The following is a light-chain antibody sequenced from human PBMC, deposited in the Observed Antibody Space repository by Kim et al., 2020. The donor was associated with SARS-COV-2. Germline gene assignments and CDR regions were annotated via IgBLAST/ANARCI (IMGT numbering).Light chain of an antibody. J-gene: IGKJ2*01. Sequence: EIVLTQSPATLSLSPGERATLSCRASQSVNTYLAWYQQKPGQAPRLLIYDAFNRATGVPARFSGSGSGTDFTLMISSLEPEDFAVYYCQQRSNWPPMYTFGQGTKLEI. CDR3: QQRSNWPPMYT. CDR1: QSVNTY. CDR2: DAF. V-gene: IGKV3-11*01.